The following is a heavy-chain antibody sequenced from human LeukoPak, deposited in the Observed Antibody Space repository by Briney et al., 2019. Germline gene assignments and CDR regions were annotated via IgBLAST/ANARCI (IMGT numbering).Heavy chain of an antibody. V-gene: IGHV3-30-3*01. Sequence: GGSLRLSCEASGFFFSSYCMHWVRQGPGKGLEWLAVISGDGTNKYYAESVKGRFTISRDNSKTTVLVQLNSLRVEDTAVYYCARCRENDFWSGSPVDHWGQGTLVTVSS. CDR1: GFFFSSYC. CDR2: ISGDGTNK. J-gene: IGHJ4*02. D-gene: IGHD3-3*01. CDR3: ARCRENDFWSGSPVDH.